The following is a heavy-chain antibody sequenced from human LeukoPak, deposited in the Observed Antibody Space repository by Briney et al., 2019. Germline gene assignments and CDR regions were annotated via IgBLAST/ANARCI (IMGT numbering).Heavy chain of an antibody. CDR1: GGSVSSGSYY. J-gene: IGHJ4*02. D-gene: IGHD2-2*01. CDR2: IYYSGST. Sequence: SETLSLTCTVSGGSVSSGSYYWSRIRQPPGKGLEWIGYIYYSGSTNYNPSLKSRVTISVDTSKNQFSLKLSSVTAADTAVYYCARDQGTSCFSYWGQGTLVTVSS. CDR3: ARDQGTSCFSY. V-gene: IGHV4-61*01.